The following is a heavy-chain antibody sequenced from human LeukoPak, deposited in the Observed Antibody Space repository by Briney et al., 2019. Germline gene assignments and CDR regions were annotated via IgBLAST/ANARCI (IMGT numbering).Heavy chain of an antibody. CDR1: GGSISSYY. D-gene: IGHD6-13*01. J-gene: IGHJ4*02. Sequence: PSETLSLTCTVSGGSISSYYWSWIRQPPGKGLEWIGYIYTSGSTNYNPSLKSRVTISVDTSKNQFSLKLSSVTAADTAVYYCARARGQQLVLDYWGQGTLVTVSS. CDR3: ARARGQQLVLDY. V-gene: IGHV4-4*09. CDR2: IYTSGST.